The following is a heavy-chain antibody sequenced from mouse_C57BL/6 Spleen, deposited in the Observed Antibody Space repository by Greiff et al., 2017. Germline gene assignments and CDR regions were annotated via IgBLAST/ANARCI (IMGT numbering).Heavy chain of an antibody. D-gene: IGHD1-1*01. V-gene: IGHV1-82*01. CDR3: ARDYGSSFAY. J-gene: IGHJ3*01. CDR2: IYPGDGDT. CDR1: GYAFSSSW. Sequence: QVQLKESGPELVKPGASVKISCKASGYAFSSSWMNWVKQRPGKGLVWIGRIYPGDGDTNYNGKFKGKATLTADKSSSTAYMQLSSLTSEDSAVYFCARDYGSSFAYWGQGTLVTVSA.